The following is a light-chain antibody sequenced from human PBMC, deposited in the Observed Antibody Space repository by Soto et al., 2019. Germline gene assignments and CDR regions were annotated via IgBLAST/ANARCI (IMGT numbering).Light chain of an antibody. J-gene: IGLJ1*01. Sequence: QSLLTQPRSVSGSPGQSVTISCTGTSSDVGGYNYVSWYQHHPGKAPKLMIYDVSKRPSGVPARFSGSKSGNTASLTISGLPAADEADYYCCSHAGSYTFYVFGTGTKLTVL. CDR1: SSDVGGYNY. CDR2: DVS. V-gene: IGLV2-11*01. CDR3: CSHAGSYTFYV.